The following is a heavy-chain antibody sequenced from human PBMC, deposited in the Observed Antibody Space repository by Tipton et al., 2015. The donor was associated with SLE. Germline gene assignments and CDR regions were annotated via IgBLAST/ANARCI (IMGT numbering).Heavy chain of an antibody. V-gene: IGHV4-59*11. D-gene: IGHD2-15*01. J-gene: IGHJ4*02. CDR2: ISYSETT. Sequence: LRLSCTVSGGSISSHYWSWIRQPPGKGLEWIGYISYSETTNYNPPLKSRVTISVDTSKNQFSLKLRSVTAADTAVYYCAGAWQGYCSGGTCYVLDYWGQGTLVTVSS. CDR1: GGSISSHY. CDR3: AGAWQGYCSGGTCYVLDY.